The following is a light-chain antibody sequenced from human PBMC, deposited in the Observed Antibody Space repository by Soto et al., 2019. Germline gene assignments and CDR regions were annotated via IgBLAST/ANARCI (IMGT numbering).Light chain of an antibody. Sequence: EIVLTQSPGTLSLSPGERATLSCRASQIVSSYLAWYQQKPGQAPRLLIYGASTRATGIPARFSGSGSGTEFTLIISSLQSEDFAVYYCQQYHNWPPVTFGQGTKVDI. J-gene: IGKJ1*01. CDR2: GAS. CDR3: QQYHNWPPVT. CDR1: QIVSSY. V-gene: IGKV3-15*01.